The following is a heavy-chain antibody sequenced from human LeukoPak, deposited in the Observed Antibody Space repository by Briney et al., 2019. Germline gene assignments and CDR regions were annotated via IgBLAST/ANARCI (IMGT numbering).Heavy chain of an antibody. J-gene: IGHJ4*02. V-gene: IGHV3-21*04. Sequence: PGGSLRLSCSVSGLTFSSYSMSWVRQAPGKGLEWVSSISGNGNYIYYADSVRGRFTVSRDNAKNSLYLQMNSLRSEDTAVYYCATEFTTGTTGFDYWGQGTLVTVSS. CDR1: GLTFSSYS. CDR2: ISGNGNYI. CDR3: ATEFTTGTTGFDY. D-gene: IGHD1-1*01.